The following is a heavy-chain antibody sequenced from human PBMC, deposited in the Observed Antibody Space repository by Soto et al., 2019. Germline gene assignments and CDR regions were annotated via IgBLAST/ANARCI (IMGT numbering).Heavy chain of an antibody. Sequence: GGSLRLSCAASGFTFSSYDMHWVRQATGKGLEWVSAIGTAGDTYYPGSVKGRFTISRENAKNSLYLQMNSPRAGDTAVYYCARGGEGDYYYYYGMDVWGQGTTVTVSS. CDR1: GFTFSSYD. V-gene: IGHV3-13*01. CDR3: ARGGEGDYYYYYGMDV. CDR2: IGTAGDT. D-gene: IGHD3-10*01. J-gene: IGHJ6*02.